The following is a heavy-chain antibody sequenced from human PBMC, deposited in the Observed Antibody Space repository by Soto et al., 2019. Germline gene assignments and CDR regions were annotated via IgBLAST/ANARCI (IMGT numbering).Heavy chain of an antibody. CDR2: INPNGGST. D-gene: IGHD2-15*01. J-gene: IGHJ3*01. Sequence: VQSEAEGRKPGASVKVSCKASGYSFTTYYIHWFRQAPGQGLEWMAIINPNGGSTNSAQKFQGRVTVTRDMSASTVYMELSSLRSDDTAVYYCAAFCSDGGCPPGPWNWGRGTMVTVSS. CDR1: GYSFTTYY. V-gene: IGHV1-46*03. CDR3: AAFCSDGGCPPGPWN.